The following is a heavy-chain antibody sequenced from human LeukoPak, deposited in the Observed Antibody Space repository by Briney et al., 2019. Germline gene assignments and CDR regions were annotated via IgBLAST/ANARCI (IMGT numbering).Heavy chain of an antibody. Sequence: PSETLSLTCSVHGSSFTGYYWSWIRQPPGKGLEWIGERNHRGSSYFNPSFESRVATSLDMSRKQFSLKLTSVTAADTAFYYCARGSGSYSGAADYWGQGTLVTVSS. CDR3: ARGSGSYSGAADY. V-gene: IGHV4-34*01. J-gene: IGHJ4*02. D-gene: IGHD6-19*01. CDR2: RNHRGSS. CDR1: GSSFTGYY.